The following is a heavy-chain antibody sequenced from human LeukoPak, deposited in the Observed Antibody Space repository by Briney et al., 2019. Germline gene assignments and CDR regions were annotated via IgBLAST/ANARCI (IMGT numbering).Heavy chain of an antibody. CDR3: ARALYDYGDYVSGY. CDR2: IKQDGTEK. Sequence: GGSLRLSCAASGFTFSSYWMSWVRQAPGKGLAWVASIKQDGTEKYYVDPLKGRFTISRDNAKNSLYVQMHSLRVDDTAVYYCARALYDYGDYVSGYWGQGTLVTVSS. D-gene: IGHD4-17*01. CDR1: GFTFSSYW. V-gene: IGHV3-7*01. J-gene: IGHJ4*02.